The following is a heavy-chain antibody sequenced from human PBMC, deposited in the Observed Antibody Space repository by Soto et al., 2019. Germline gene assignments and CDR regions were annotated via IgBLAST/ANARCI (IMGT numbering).Heavy chain of an antibody. CDR3: AKAQALYGLFDY. Sequence: PGGSLRLSCAASGSSFPQYPMHWARQTPDKGLEWVAVISHDGVTKNSADSVKGRFSISRDNSRNTLYLQMSSLGAEDTALYYCAKAQALYGLFDYWGQGTQVTVSS. CDR1: GSSFPQYP. D-gene: IGHD2-8*01. J-gene: IGHJ4*02. V-gene: IGHV3-30-3*01. CDR2: ISHDGVTK.